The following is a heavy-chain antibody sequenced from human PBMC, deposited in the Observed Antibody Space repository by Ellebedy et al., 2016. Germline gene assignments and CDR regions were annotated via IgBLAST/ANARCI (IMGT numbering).Heavy chain of an antibody. Sequence: SETLSLTXTVSGGSVSSGSYYWSWIRQPPGKGLEWIGYIYYSGSTYYNPSLRSRVTISVDTSKNQFSLKLSSVTAADTAVYYCARHDTALTPTIFGADYWGQGTLVTVSS. D-gene: IGHD3-3*01. CDR3: ARHDTALTPTIFGADY. CDR2: IYYSGST. V-gene: IGHV4-39*01. J-gene: IGHJ4*02. CDR1: GGSVSSGSYY.